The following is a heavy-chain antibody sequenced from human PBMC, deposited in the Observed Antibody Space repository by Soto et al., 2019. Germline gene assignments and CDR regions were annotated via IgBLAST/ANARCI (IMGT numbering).Heavy chain of an antibody. CDR3: AKEEVSGFLEWLIPNDALDI. CDR1: GFTFSSYA. J-gene: IGHJ3*02. V-gene: IGHV3-23*01. D-gene: IGHD3-3*01. CDR2: ISGSGGST. Sequence: PGGSLRLSCAASGFTFSSYAMSWVRQAPGKGLEWVSAISGSGGSTYYADSVKGRFTISRDNSKNTLYLQMNSLRAEDTAVYYCAKEEVSGFLEWLIPNDALDIWGQGTMVTVS.